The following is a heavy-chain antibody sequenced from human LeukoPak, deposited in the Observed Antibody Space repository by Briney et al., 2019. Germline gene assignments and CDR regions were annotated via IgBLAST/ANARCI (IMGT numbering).Heavy chain of an antibody. J-gene: IGHJ4*02. V-gene: IGHV3-30*03. CDR3: ARDSIRGYSGYEDFDY. CDR2: ISYDGSNK. CDR1: GFTFSSYG. Sequence: PGRSLRLSCAASGFTFSSYGMHWVRQAPGKGLEWVAVISYDGSNKYYADSVKGRFTISRDNSKNMLYLQMNSLRAEDTAVYYCARDSIRGYSGYEDFDYWGQGTLVTVSS. D-gene: IGHD5-12*01.